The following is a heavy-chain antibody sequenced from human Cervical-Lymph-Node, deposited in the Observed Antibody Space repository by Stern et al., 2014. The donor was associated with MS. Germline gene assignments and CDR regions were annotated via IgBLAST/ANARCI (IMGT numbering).Heavy chain of an antibody. CDR2: IYPGDSDT. J-gene: IGHJ2*01. D-gene: IGHD3-16*01. CDR1: GYSFSNFW. CDR3: AKTLSGGSRYFDL. Sequence: VQLVESGAEVKKPGESLKISCKGSGYSFSNFWIGWVRQMPGKGLEWMGIIYPGDSDTKYSPSFQGPVTISPAKSISTAFLQWSSLKASDTAIYYCAKTLSGGSRYFDLWGRGTLVTVSS. V-gene: IGHV5-51*03.